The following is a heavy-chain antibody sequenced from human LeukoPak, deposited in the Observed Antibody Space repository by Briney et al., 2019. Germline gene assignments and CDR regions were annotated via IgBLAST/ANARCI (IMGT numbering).Heavy chain of an antibody. D-gene: IGHD3-3*01. CDR1: GGSISSSNYY. V-gene: IGHV4-39*07. J-gene: IGHJ3*02. CDR2: NYYSGST. CDR3: ARDSSGFLDAFDI. Sequence: PSETLSLTCTVSGGSISSSNYYWDWLRQPPGKGLEWIGSNYYSGSTDYNPSLKSRVTMSVDTSKNQFSVRLSSVTAADTAVYYCARDSSGFLDAFDIWGQGTTVTVS.